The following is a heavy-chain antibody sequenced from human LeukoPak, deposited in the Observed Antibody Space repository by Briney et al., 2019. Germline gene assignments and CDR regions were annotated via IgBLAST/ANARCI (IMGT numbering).Heavy chain of an antibody. Sequence: SETLSLACTVSGGSISSYYWSWIRQPAGKGLEWIGRIYTSGSTNYNPSLKSRVTMSVDTSKNQFSLKLSTVTAADTAVYYCARGGYNWNYSGWYFDLWGRGTLVTVSS. CDR2: IYTSGST. J-gene: IGHJ2*01. V-gene: IGHV4-4*07. D-gene: IGHD1-7*01. CDR3: ARGGYNWNYSGWYFDL. CDR1: GGSISSYY.